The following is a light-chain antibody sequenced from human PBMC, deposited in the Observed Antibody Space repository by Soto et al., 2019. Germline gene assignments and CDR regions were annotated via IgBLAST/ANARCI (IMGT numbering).Light chain of an antibody. Sequence: EIVLTQSPGTLSLSPGGRATLSCRATQSISRTFLAWYQQKPGQAPKLLIYGTSNRATGVPDGFSGSGSGTDFILNISRLEPEDFAVYYCQQYGESLYTFGQGTKVDIK. J-gene: IGKJ2*01. CDR3: QQYGESLYT. CDR2: GTS. CDR1: QSISRTF. V-gene: IGKV3-20*01.